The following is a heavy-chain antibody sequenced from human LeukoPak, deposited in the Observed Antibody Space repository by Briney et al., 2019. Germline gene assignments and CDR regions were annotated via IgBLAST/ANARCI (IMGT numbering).Heavy chain of an antibody. CDR3: ARTTVTSGPDWYFDL. CDR2: TDIAGDT. CDR1: GFTLSNYE. J-gene: IGHJ2*01. Sequence: GGSLRLSCAASGFTLSNYEMHWGREATGEGLEWVSGTDIAGDTYYTGSVRGRFTISRENAENSLYLQMNSLSAGDTGVYYCARTTVTSGPDWYFDLWGRGTMVTVS. V-gene: IGHV3-13*01. D-gene: IGHD4-17*01.